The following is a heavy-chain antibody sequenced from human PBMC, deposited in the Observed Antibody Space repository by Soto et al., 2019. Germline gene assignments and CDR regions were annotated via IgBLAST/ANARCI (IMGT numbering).Heavy chain of an antibody. CDR1: GFTFSSYA. V-gene: IGHV3-64*01. Sequence: GGSLRLSCAASGFTFSSYAMHWVRQAPGKGLEYVSAISSNGGSTYYANSVKGRFTISRDNSKNTLYLQMGSLRAEDMAVYYCAREGRFLECLYDPDAFDIWGQGKMVTVSS. J-gene: IGHJ3*02. CDR3: AREGRFLECLYDPDAFDI. D-gene: IGHD3-3*01. CDR2: ISSNGGST.